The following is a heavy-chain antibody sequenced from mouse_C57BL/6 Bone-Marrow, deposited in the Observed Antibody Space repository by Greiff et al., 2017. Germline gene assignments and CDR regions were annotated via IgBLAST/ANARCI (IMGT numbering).Heavy chain of an antibody. J-gene: IGHJ1*03. V-gene: IGHV1-69*01. CDR3: ARGPHWYFDV. CDR2: IDPSDSYT. CDR1: GYTFTSYW. Sequence: QVQLQQPGAELVMPGASVKLSCKASGYTFTSYWMHCVKQRPGQGLEWIGEIDPSDSYTNYNQKFKGKSTLTVDKSSSTAYMQLSSLTSEDSAVYYCARGPHWYFDVWGTGTTGTVSS.